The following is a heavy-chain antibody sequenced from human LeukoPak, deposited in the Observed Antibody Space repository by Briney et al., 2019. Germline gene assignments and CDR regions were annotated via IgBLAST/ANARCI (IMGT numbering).Heavy chain of an antibody. CDR2: ISSSSTTI. CDR1: GFTFSSYS. J-gene: IGHJ6*03. Sequence: GGSLRLSCAASGFTFSSYSMNWVRQAPGKWLEWVSYISSSSTTIYYADSVKGRFTISRDNAKNSLYLQINSLRDEDTAVYYCARDAQHLVDLYHYYYYMDVWGKGTTVTVSS. V-gene: IGHV3-48*02. CDR3: ARDAQHLVDLYHYYYYMDV. D-gene: IGHD6-13*01.